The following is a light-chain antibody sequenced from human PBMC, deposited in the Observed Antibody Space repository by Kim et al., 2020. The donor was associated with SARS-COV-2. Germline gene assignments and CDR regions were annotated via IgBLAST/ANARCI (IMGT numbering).Light chain of an antibody. V-gene: IGKV3-20*01. CDR1: HSVRGRY. CDR2: GAS. J-gene: IGKJ2*01. CDR3: QQYSSAPDN. Sequence: SPGESATPSCSASHSVRGRYLAWYQQQPGQAPSLLIYGASNRATGIPDRFSGIGSGTDFTLTISRLEPEDFAVYYCQQYSSAPDNFGQGTKLEI.